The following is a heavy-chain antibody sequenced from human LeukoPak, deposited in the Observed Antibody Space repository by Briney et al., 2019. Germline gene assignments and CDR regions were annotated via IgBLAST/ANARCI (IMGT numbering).Heavy chain of an antibody. CDR2: ISWNSGSI. V-gene: IGHV3-9*01. CDR1: GFTFDDYD. D-gene: IGHD3-10*01. J-gene: IGHJ4*02. CDR3: AKVDITMVRGDY. Sequence: PGRSLRLSCAASGFTFDDYDMHWVRQAPGKGLEWVSGISWNSGSIGYADSVKGRFTISRDNSKNTLYLQMNSLRAEDTTVYYCAKVDITMVRGDYWGQGTLVTVSS.